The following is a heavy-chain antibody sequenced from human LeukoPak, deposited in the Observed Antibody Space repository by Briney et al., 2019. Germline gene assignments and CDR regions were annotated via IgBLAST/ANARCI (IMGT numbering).Heavy chain of an antibody. D-gene: IGHD1-26*01. CDR3: ARRIRELVRPASIDP. J-gene: IGHJ5*02. V-gene: IGHV4-39*01. CDR1: GGSISSSSYY. Sequence: SETLSLTCTVSGGSISSSSYYWGWIRQPPGKGLEWIGSIYYSGSTYYNPSLKSRVTISVDTSKNQFSLKLSSVTAADTAVYYCARRIRELVRPASIDPWAQGTLVTVSS. CDR2: IYYSGST.